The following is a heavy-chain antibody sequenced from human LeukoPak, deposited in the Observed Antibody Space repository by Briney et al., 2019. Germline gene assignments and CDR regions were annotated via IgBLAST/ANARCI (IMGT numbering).Heavy chain of an antibody. V-gene: IGHV4-59*01. Sequence: SETLSLTCTVSGGSISSYYWSWIRQPPGKGLEWIGYIYYSGSTIYNPSLKSRVTISVDTSKSQFSLKLSSVTAADTAVYYCAGGRRDAYNYNYWGQGTLVTVSS. J-gene: IGHJ4*02. CDR3: AGGRRDAYNYNY. D-gene: IGHD5-24*01. CDR1: GGSISSYY. CDR2: IYYSGST.